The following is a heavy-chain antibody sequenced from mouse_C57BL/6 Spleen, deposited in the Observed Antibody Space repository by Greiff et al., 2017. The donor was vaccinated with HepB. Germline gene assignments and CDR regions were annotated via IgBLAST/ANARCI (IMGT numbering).Heavy chain of an antibody. J-gene: IGHJ2*01. D-gene: IGHD4-1*01. CDR2: INYDGSST. Sequence: EVQVVESEGGLVQPGSSMKLSCTASGFTFSDYYMAWVRQVPEKGLEWVANINYDGSSTYYLDSLKSRFIISRDNAKNILYLQMSSLKSEDTATYYCARELGPYYFDYWGQGTTLTVSS. CDR3: ARELGPYYFDY. V-gene: IGHV5-16*01. CDR1: GFTFSDYY.